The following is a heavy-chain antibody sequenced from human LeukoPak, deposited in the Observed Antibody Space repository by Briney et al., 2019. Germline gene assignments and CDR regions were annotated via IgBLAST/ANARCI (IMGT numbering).Heavy chain of an antibody. CDR1: GFTFSSYA. CDR2: VSGSGGST. CDR3: AKVSRQGYCSSTSCYNWFDS. J-gene: IGHJ5*01. V-gene: IGHV3-23*01. D-gene: IGHD2-2*01. Sequence: GGSLRLSCAASGFTFSSYAMSWVRQAPGKGLEWVSAVSGSGGSTYYADSVKGRFTISRDNSKNTLYLQMNSLRAEDTAVYYCAKVSRQGYCSSTSCYNWFDSWGQGTLVTVSS.